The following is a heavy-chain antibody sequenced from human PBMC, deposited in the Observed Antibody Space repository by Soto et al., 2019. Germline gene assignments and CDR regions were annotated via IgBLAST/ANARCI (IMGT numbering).Heavy chain of an antibody. V-gene: IGHV4-34*01. CDR1: GGSFSGYC. J-gene: IGHJ6*02. D-gene: IGHD3-3*01. CDR3: ATLASYDFWSGYYLDQYGMDV. Sequence: SETLSLTCAVYGGSFSGYCWSWIRQPPGKGLEWIGEINHSGITNYNPSLKSRVAISVDTSKNQYSLKLSSVTAADPAVYYCATLASYDFWSGYYLDQYGMDVWGQGTTVTV. CDR2: INHSGIT.